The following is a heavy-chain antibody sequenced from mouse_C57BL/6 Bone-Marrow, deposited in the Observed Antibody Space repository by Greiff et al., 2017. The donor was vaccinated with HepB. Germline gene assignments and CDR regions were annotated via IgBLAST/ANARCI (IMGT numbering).Heavy chain of an antibody. Sequence: EVKLVESGGGLVQPGGSLSLSCAASGFTFTDYYMSWVRQPPGKALEWLGFIRNNANGYTTEYSGSVKGRFTISRDNSQIILYLQMKALRAEDSATYYCAGLDSSGPYYAMDYWGQGTSVTVSS. V-gene: IGHV7-3*01. CDR1: GFTFTDYY. D-gene: IGHD3-2*02. CDR3: AGLDSSGPYYAMDY. CDR2: IRNNANGYTT. J-gene: IGHJ4*01.